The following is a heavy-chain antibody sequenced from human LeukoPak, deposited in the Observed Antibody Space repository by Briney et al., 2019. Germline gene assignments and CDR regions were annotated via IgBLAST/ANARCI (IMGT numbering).Heavy chain of an antibody. CDR3: ARGLSSTPNWEFDY. Sequence: GASVKVSCKAPGYTFTSYGISWVRQAPGQGLEWMGWISAYNGNTNYAQKLQGRVTMTTDTSTSTAYMELRSLRSDDTAVYYCARGLSSTPNWEFDYWGQGTQVTVSS. V-gene: IGHV1-18*01. J-gene: IGHJ4*02. D-gene: IGHD1-26*01. CDR2: ISAYNGNT. CDR1: GYTFTSYG.